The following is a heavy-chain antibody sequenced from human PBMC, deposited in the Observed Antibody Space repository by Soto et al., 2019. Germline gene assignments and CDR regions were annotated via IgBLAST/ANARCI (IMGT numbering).Heavy chain of an antibody. CDR2: ISYDGSNK. V-gene: IGHV3-30-3*01. Sequence: PGGSLRLSCAASGFTFSSYAMHWVRQAPGKGLEWVAVISYDGSNKYYADSVKGRFTISRDNSKNTLYLQMNSLRAEDTAVYYCARDVGDYDFWSGYYNYYYGMDVWGQGTTVTVSS. J-gene: IGHJ6*02. CDR3: ARDVGDYDFWSGYYNYYYGMDV. CDR1: GFTFSSYA. D-gene: IGHD3-3*01.